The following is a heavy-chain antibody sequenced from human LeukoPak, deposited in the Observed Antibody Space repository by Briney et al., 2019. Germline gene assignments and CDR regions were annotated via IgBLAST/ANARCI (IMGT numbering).Heavy chain of an antibody. CDR3: ARRITMVRGVIIRASYYMDV. Sequence: SETLSLTCTVSGGSISSGSYYWSWLRQPAGKGLEWIGEINHSGSTNYNPSLKSRVTISVDTSKNQFSLKLSSVTAADTAVYYCARRITMVRGVIIRASYYMDVWGKGTTVTVSS. CDR2: INHSGST. V-gene: IGHV4-61*10. D-gene: IGHD3-10*01. J-gene: IGHJ6*03. CDR1: GGSISSGSYY.